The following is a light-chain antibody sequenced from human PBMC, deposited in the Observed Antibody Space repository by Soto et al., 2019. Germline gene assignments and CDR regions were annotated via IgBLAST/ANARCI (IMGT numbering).Light chain of an antibody. CDR1: SSDVGGYNY. V-gene: IGLV2-8*01. J-gene: IGLJ2*01. CDR3: SSYAGNNNVV. CDR2: EVS. Sequence: QSALTQPPSASGSPGQSVTISCIGTSSDVGGYNYVSWYQQHPGKAPKFMIYEVSKRPSGVPDRFSGSKSGNTASLTVSGLQAEDEADYYCSSYAGNNNVVFGGGTKLTVL.